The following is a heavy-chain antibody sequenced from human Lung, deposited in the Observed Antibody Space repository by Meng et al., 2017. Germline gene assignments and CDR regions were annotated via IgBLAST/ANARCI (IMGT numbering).Heavy chain of an antibody. D-gene: IGHD4-11*01. Sequence: VQQQQGGAGLLKPSETLSLTCVVSGGPFSDYYWGWIRQPPGKGLEWIGEINHSGSTNYNPSLESRATISVDTSQNNLSLKLSSVTAADSAVYYCARGPTTMAHDFDYWGQGTLVTVSS. J-gene: IGHJ4*02. CDR1: GGPFSDYY. CDR2: INHSGST. CDR3: ARGPTTMAHDFDY. V-gene: IGHV4-34*01.